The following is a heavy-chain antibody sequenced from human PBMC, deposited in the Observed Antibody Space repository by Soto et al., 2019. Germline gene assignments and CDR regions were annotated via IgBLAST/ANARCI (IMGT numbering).Heavy chain of an antibody. Sequence: EVQLVESGGGLVQPGGSLRLACTASGFILSDHYMDWVRQAPGKGLEWIGRSRDKVNSYTTQYAASVKGRFTISRDESKDSLYLQIDNLKTEDTAVYFCTRGGSSSPYYDPMDVWGQGTTLIISS. D-gene: IGHD6-6*01. CDR1: GFILSDHY. J-gene: IGHJ6*02. V-gene: IGHV3-72*01. CDR2: SRDKVNSYTT. CDR3: TRGGSSSPYYDPMDV.